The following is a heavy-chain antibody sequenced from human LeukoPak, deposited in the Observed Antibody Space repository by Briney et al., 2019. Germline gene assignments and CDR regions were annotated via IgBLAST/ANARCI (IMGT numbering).Heavy chain of an antibody. V-gene: IGHV3-11*04. CDR2: ISSGGRTI. CDR1: GFTFSDYY. CDR3: TRPYYDDSPTD. Sequence: GGSLRLSCAASGFTFSDYYMSWIRQAPGKGLEWVSYISSGGRTIYYAGSVKGRFTISRDNANNLLFLQMNSVRAEGTAVYYCTRPYYDDSPTDWGQGTLVIVSS. D-gene: IGHD3-16*01. J-gene: IGHJ4*02.